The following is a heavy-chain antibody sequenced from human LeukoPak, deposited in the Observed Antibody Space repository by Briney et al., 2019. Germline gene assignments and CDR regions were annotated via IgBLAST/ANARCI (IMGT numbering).Heavy chain of an antibody. Sequence: GRSLRLSCAASGFTFSSYGMHWVRQAPGKGLEWVSSISSSSSYIYYADSVKGRFTISRDNAKNSLYLQMNSLRAEDTAVYYCARGGSGSRKEEMPYYFDYWGQGTLVTVSS. CDR1: GFTFSSYG. V-gene: IGHV3-21*01. CDR2: ISSSSSYI. CDR3: ARGGSGSRKEEMPYYFDY. D-gene: IGHD1-26*01. J-gene: IGHJ4*02.